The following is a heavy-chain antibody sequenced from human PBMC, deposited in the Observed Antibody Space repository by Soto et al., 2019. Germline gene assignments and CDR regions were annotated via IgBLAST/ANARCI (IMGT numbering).Heavy chain of an antibody. Sequence: QVQLVESGGGVVQPGMSLRLSCAASGLTFSSYGMHWVRQAPGKGLEWVAVIWYDGSNKYYADSVKGRFTISRDNSKNTLYLQMNSLRAEDTAVYYCARDHSGYFDYWGQGTLVTVSS. CDR2: IWYDGSNK. J-gene: IGHJ4*02. CDR3: ARDHSGYFDY. V-gene: IGHV3-33*01. CDR1: GLTFSSYG.